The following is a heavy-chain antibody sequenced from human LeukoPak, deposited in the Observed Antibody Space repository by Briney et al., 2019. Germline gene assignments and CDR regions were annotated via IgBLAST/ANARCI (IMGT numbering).Heavy chain of an antibody. V-gene: IGHV4-4*07. CDR3: ARGAGSYYSFDF. CDR1: GGSINDYY. Sequence: SETLSLTCTVSGGSINDYYWSWIRQPAGKGLEWIGRLYVSVDINYNPSLKSRLTMSADTSKGQFSLKLSSVTAPYTAVYYCARGAGSYYSFDFWGQGTLVTVSS. CDR2: LYVSVDI. J-gene: IGHJ4*02. D-gene: IGHD3-10*01.